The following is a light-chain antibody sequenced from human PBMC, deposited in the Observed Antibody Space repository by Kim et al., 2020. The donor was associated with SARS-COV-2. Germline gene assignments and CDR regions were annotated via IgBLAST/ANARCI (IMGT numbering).Light chain of an antibody. J-gene: IGLJ2*01. CDR3: SSYTSSSTLVV. CDR1: SSDVGGYNY. CDR2: DVS. Sequence: QSLTLSCTATSSDVGGYNYVSWYQQHPGKAPRLMIYDVSNRPSGVPKRFSGSESGNTASLTISGLQAEDEADYYCSSYTSSSTLVVFGGGTQLTVL. V-gene: IGLV2-14*03.